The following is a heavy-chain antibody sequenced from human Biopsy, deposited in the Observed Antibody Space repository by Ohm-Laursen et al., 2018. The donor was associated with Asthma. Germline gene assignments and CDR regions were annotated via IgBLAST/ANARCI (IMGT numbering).Heavy chain of an antibody. J-gene: IGHJ4*02. CDR1: GFRFPIYG. CDR3: ATLSWYASQY. D-gene: IGHD2-2*01. Sequence: SLRLSCTASGFRFPIYGMHWVRQGPSKGPEWVALISYDGRETGYVDSVKGRFTISRDNSKNSLYLQMSSLRGEDTAIYYCATLSWYASQYWGQGTLVTVSS. CDR2: ISYDGRET. V-gene: IGHV3-30*03.